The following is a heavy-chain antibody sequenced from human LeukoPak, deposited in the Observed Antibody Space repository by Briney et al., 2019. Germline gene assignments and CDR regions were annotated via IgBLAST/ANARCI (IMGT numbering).Heavy chain of an antibody. V-gene: IGHV4-59*08. CDR3: ARRGSSSPTGYSYYYMDV. CDR1: GGSISSYY. J-gene: IGHJ6*03. Sequence: SETLSLTCTVSGGSISSYYWSWIRQPPGKGLEWIGYIHYSGSTNYNPSLNSRGSMSVDTPKNQFSLKLTSVTAADTAVYYCARRGSSSPTGYSYYYMDVWGIGTTVTVSS. D-gene: IGHD6-6*01. CDR2: IHYSGST.